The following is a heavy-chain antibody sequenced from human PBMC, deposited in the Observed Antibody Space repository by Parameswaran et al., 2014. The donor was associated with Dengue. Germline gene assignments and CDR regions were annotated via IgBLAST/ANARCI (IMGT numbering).Heavy chain of an antibody. Sequence: VRQAPGKGLEWVGRIRNKANSYTTEYAASVKGRFTVSRDDSKNSLYLQMTSLKTEDTAVYYCARGRRAVAGKKDFDYWGQGTLVTVSS. J-gene: IGHJ4*02. V-gene: IGHV3-72*01. D-gene: IGHD6-19*01. CDR3: ARGRRAVAGKKDFDY. CDR2: IRNKANSYTT.